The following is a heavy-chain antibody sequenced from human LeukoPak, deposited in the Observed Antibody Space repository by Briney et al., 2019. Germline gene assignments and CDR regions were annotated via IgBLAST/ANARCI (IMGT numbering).Heavy chain of an antibody. CDR2: INPNSGGT. D-gene: IGHD2-2*01. CDR1: GYTFTGYY. CDR3: ARVGIVVVPAATTDAFDI. V-gene: IGHV1-2*02. Sequence: ASVKVSCKASGYTFTGYYMHWVRQAPGQGLEWMGWINPNSGGTNYAQKFQGRVTMTRDTSISTAYMELSRLRSDDTAVYYCARVGIVVVPAATTDAFDIWGQGTMVTVSS. J-gene: IGHJ3*02.